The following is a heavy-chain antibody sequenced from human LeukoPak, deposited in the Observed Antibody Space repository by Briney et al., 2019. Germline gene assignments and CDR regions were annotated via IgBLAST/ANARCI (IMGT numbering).Heavy chain of an antibody. CDR1: GGSISSYY. V-gene: IGHV4-59*12. J-gene: IGHJ4*02. CDR2: IYYSGST. D-gene: IGHD6-13*01. Sequence: SETLSLTCTVSGGSISSYYWSWIRQPPGKGLEWIGYIYYSGSTNYNPSLKSRVTISVDTSKNQFSLKLSSVTAADTAVYYCARRGYSSWYGSLDYWGQGTLVTVSS. CDR3: ARRGYSSWYGSLDY.